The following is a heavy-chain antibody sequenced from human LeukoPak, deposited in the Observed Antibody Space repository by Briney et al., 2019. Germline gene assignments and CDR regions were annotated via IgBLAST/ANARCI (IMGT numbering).Heavy chain of an antibody. CDR3: ARQPPQYYGMDV. D-gene: IGHD1-14*01. Sequence: KPSETLSLTCTVSGGSFSNYYWSWIRQPAGKGLEWIGRIYTSGSTNYNPSVKSRVTMSVDTSNNQLSLKLTSVTAADTAVYYCARQPPQYYGMDVWGQGTTVTVSS. CDR2: IYTSGST. V-gene: IGHV4-4*07. J-gene: IGHJ6*02. CDR1: GGSFSNYY.